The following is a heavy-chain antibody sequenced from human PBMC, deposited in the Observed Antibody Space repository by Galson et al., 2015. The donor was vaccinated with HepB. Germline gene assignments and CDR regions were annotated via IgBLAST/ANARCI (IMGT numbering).Heavy chain of an antibody. Sequence: SLRLSCAASGFTFGTHAMRWVRQAPGRGLQWISRISGNDDSTFYADSVKGRFTISGDNSNNMLYLQMNSLRAGDAGLYFCAKGYGLFDSWGQGIPVTVSS. CDR2: ISGNDDST. CDR3: AKGYGLFDS. J-gene: IGHJ5*01. D-gene: IGHD5-18*01. V-gene: IGHV3-23*01. CDR1: GFTFGTHA.